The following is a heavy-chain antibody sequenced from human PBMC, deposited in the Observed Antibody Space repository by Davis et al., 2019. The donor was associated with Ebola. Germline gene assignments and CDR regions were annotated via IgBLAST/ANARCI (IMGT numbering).Heavy chain of an antibody. CDR1: GFTFSTYA. CDR3: ARNWLPGYFDY. D-gene: IGHD5-12*01. Sequence: GESLKISCTTSGFTFSTYALSWVRQAPGKGLEWVASISGNGDRTVYADSVKGRFTISRDNAKNSLYLQMNSLRDEDTAVYYCARNWLPGYFDYWGQGTLVTVSS. V-gene: IGHV3-23*01. CDR2: ISGNGDRT. J-gene: IGHJ4*02.